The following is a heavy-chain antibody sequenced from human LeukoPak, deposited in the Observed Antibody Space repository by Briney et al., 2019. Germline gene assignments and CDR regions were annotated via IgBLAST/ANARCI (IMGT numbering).Heavy chain of an antibody. CDR2: ISSSSSYI. J-gene: IGHJ4*02. V-gene: IGHV3-21*01. CDR1: GFTFSSDS. Sequence: GGSLKLSCAASGFTFSSDSMNWVRQAPGKGLEWVSSISSSSSYIYYADSVKGRFTISRDNAKNSLYLQMNSLRAEDTAVYYCAREVAVAGLLDYWGQGTLVTVSS. D-gene: IGHD6-19*01. CDR3: AREVAVAGLLDY.